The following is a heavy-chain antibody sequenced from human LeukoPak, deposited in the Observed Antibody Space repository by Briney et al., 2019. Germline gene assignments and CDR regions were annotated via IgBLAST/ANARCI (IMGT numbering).Heavy chain of an antibody. Sequence: SETLSLTCAVSGGSISSSNWWSWVRQPPGKGLEWIGEIYHSGSTNYNPSLKSRVTISVDKSKNKFSLKLSSVTAADTAVYYCARWNVVVPDGSHGSFDNWGQGTMVTVSS. CDR2: IYHSGST. D-gene: IGHD2-2*01. J-gene: IGHJ4*01. CDR1: GGSISSSNW. V-gene: IGHV4-4*02. CDR3: ARWNVVVPDGSHGSFDN.